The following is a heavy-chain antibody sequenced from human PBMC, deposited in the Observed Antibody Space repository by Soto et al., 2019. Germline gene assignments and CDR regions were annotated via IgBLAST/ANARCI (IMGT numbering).Heavy chain of an antibody. V-gene: IGHV3-30-3*01. CDR1: GFTFSSYA. CDR2: ISYDGSNK. Sequence: PGGSLRLSCAASGFTFSSYAMHWVRQAPGKGLEWVAVISYDGSNKYYADSVKGRFTISRDNSKNTLYLQMNSLRAEDTAVYYCARAPPDTSLDYWGQGTLVTVSS. J-gene: IGHJ4*02. CDR3: ARAPPDTSLDY. D-gene: IGHD3-16*01.